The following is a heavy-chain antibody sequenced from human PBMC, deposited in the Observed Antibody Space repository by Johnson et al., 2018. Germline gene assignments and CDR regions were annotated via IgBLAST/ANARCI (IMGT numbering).Heavy chain of an antibody. CDR1: GFTFSSYW. J-gene: IGHJ3*02. V-gene: IGHV3-7*01. Sequence: EVQLLESGGGLVQPGGSLRLSCAASGFTFSSYWMSWVRQAPGKGLEWVANIKQDGSEKYYVDSVKGRFTISRDNAKNSLYRQMKRLRAEDTAVYYCATVKGRFTVWGAFDIWGQGTMVTVSS. CDR2: IKQDGSEK. CDR3: ATVKGRFTVWGAFDI. D-gene: IGHD3-16*01.